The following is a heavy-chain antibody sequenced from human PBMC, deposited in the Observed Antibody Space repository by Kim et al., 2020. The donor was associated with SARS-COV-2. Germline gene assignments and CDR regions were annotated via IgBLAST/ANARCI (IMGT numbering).Heavy chain of an antibody. Sequence: GGSLRLSCAASGFTFSSYAMHWVRQAPGKGLEWVAVISYDGSNKYYVDSVKGRFTISRDNSKNTLYLQMNSLRAEDTAVYYCARTHDYTTTYYYGMDVWGQGTTVTVSS. CDR2: ISYDGSNK. CDR1: GFTFSSYA. J-gene: IGHJ6*02. CDR3: ARTHDYTTTYYYGMDV. V-gene: IGHV3-30*04. D-gene: IGHD4-4*01.